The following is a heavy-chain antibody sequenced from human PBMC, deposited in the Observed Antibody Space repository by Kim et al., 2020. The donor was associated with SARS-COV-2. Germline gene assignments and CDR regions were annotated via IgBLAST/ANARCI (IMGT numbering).Heavy chain of an antibody. CDR2: IIPILGIA. Sequence: SVKVSCKASGGTFSSYAISWVRQAPGQGLEWMGRIIPILGIANYAQKFQGRVTITADKSTSTAYMELSSLRSEDTAVYYCARDTSGSYSSGYYYMDVWG. V-gene: IGHV1-69*04. CDR3: ARDTSGSYSSGYYYMDV. D-gene: IGHD1-26*01. CDR1: GGTFSSYA. J-gene: IGHJ6*03.